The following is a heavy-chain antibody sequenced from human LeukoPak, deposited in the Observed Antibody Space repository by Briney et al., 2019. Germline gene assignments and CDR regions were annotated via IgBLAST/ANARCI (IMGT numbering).Heavy chain of an antibody. CDR3: ARDSTAVLYFSWIQPNWFDP. D-gene: IGHD5-18*01. V-gene: IGHV1-2*02. CDR2: INPNSGGT. J-gene: IGHJ5*02. CDR1: GYTFTGYY. Sequence: GASVKVSCKASGYTFTGYYMHWVRQAPGQELEWMGWINPNSGGTNYAQKFQGRVTMTRDTSISTAYMELSRLRSDDTAVYYCARDSTAVLYFSWIQPNWFDPWGQGTLVTVSS.